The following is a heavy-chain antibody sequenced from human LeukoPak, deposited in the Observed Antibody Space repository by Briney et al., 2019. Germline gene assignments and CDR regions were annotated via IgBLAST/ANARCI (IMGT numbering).Heavy chain of an antibody. CDR2: FDPEDGET. CDR1: GYTLTELS. CDR3: ARGGRAYCSSTSCHDAFDI. J-gene: IGHJ3*02. D-gene: IGHD2-2*01. Sequence: ASVKVSCKVSGYTLTELSMHWVRQAPGKGLEWMGGFDPEDGETIYAQKFQGRVTMTRNTSISTAYMELSSLRSEDTAVYYCARGGRAYCSSTSCHDAFDIWGQGTMVTVSS. V-gene: IGHV1-24*01.